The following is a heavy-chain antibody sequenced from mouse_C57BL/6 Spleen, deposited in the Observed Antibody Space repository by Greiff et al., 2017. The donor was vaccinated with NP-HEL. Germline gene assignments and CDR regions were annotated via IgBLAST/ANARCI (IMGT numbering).Heavy chain of an antibody. CDR3: ERWEVVRDWDFDV. J-gene: IGHJ1*03. Sequence: QVQLQQPGAELVKPGASVKLSCKASGYTFTSYWMHWVKQRPGQGLEWIGMIHPNSGSTNYNEKFKSKATLTVDKSSSTAYMQLSSLTSEDSAVYYCERWEVVRDWDFDVWGTGTTVTVSS. CDR2: IHPNSGST. V-gene: IGHV1-64*01. D-gene: IGHD1-1*01. CDR1: GYTFTSYW.